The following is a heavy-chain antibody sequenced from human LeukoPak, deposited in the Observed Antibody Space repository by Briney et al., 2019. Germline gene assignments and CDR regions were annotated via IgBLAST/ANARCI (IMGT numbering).Heavy chain of an antibody. CDR1: GYTFTNYG. CDR2: ISPYNGNT. V-gene: IGHV1-18*01. J-gene: IGHJ6*02. Sequence: GASVKVSCKPSGYTFTNYGVTWVRQAPGQGLEWMGWISPYNGNTNYAQKLQGRVTMTTDTSTSTAYMELRSLRSDDTAVYYCAREGYYGSGNMDVWGQGTTVTVSS. D-gene: IGHD3-10*01. CDR3: AREGYYGSGNMDV.